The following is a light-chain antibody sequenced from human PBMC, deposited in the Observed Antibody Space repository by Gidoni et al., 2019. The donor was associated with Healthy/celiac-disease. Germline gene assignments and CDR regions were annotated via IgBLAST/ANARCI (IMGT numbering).Light chain of an antibody. Sequence: QSALTQPASVSGSPGHAITISCTATRSDVGGYNYVSWYHQHPGKAPKLMIYEVSNRPSGVSNRFSGSKSGNTASLTISGLQAEDEADYYCSSYTISSSWVFGGGTKLTVL. J-gene: IGLJ3*02. V-gene: IGLV2-14*01. CDR3: SSYTISSSWV. CDR1: RSDVGGYNY. CDR2: EVS.